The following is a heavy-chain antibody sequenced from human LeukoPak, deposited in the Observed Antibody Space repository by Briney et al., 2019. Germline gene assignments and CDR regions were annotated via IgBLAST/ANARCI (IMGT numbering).Heavy chain of an antibody. D-gene: IGHD6-19*01. CDR2: ISYDGSNK. J-gene: IGHJ4*02. V-gene: IGHV3-30*18. CDR1: GFTFSSYG. Sequence: GRSLRLSCAASGFTFSSYGMHWVRQAPGKGLEWVAVISYDGSNKYYADSVKGRFTISRDSSKNTLYLQINSLRAEDTAVYYCAKGHPNIAVESLRFDYWGQGTLVTVSS. CDR3: AKGHPNIAVESLRFDY.